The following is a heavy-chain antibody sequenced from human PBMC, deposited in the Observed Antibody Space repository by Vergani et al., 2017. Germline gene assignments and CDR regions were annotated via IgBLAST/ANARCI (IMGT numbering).Heavy chain of an antibody. D-gene: IGHD6-19*01. CDR2: IWYDGSNK. CDR1: GFTFSSYG. V-gene: IGHV3-33*01. Sequence: QVQLVESGGGVVQPGRSLRLSCAASGFTFSSYGMHWVRQAPGKGLEWVAVIWYDGSNKYYADSVKGRFTISRDNSKNTLYLQMNSVRAEDTAVYYCARDSGSGWGVDYWGQGTLVTVSS. CDR3: ARDSGSGWGVDY. J-gene: IGHJ4*02.